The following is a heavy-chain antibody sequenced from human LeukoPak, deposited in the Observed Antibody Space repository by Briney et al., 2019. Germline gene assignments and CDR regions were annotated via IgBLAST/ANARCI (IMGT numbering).Heavy chain of an antibody. J-gene: IGHJ1*01. CDR3: AREVVKYCSD. Sequence: GASVKVSCKTSGYTFSGSYMHWVRQAPGQGLEWMGWINTENGGTIYAQNFQGRVTMTRDTSISTAYMELTRLTSDDTAVYYCAREVVKYCSDWGQGSLVTVSS. V-gene: IGHV1-2*02. CDR2: INTENGGT. CDR1: GYTFSGSY. D-gene: IGHD2-15*01.